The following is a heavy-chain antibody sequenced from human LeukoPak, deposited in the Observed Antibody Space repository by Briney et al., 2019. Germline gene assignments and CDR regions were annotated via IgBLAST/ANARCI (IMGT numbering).Heavy chain of an antibody. D-gene: IGHD2-15*01. CDR3: AKGIPGCSGGSCYYNWFDP. CDR1: GGTFSSYA. Sequence: ASVKVSCKASGGTFSSYAISWVRHAPRQGLEWMGRIIPTFGATNYAQTFQGRVTITTDESTSTAYMELSSLRSEDTAVYYCAKGIPGCSGGSCYYNWFDPWGQGTLVTVSS. J-gene: IGHJ5*02. V-gene: IGHV1-69*05. CDR2: IIPTFGAT.